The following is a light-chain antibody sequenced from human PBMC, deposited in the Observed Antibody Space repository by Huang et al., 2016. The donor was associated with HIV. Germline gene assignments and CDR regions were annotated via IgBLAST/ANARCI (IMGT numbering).Light chain of an antibody. V-gene: IGKV2-28*01. CDR2: LGS. Sequence: DIVMTQSPLSLPVTPGEPASISCRSSQSLLHSNGYNYLDWYLQKPGQSPQLLLYLGSNRDSGVPDRFSGSGSGTDFTLKISRVEAEDVGVYYCMQALQTPRTFGQGTKVEIK. CDR3: MQALQTPRT. CDR1: QSLLHSNGYNY. J-gene: IGKJ1*01.